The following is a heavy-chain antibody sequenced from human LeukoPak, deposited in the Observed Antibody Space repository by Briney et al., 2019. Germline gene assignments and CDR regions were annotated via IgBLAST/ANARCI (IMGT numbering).Heavy chain of an antibody. Sequence: AASVTVSCKASGYTFTGYYMHWVRQAPGQGLEWMGWINPNSGGTNYAQKFQGRVTMTRDTSISTAYMELSRLRSDDTAVYYCARGSRVLLWFGESSDYYYYMDVWGKGTTVTVSS. D-gene: IGHD3-10*01. CDR2: INPNSGGT. CDR3: ARGSRVLLWFGESSDYYYYMDV. CDR1: GYTFTGYY. V-gene: IGHV1-2*02. J-gene: IGHJ6*03.